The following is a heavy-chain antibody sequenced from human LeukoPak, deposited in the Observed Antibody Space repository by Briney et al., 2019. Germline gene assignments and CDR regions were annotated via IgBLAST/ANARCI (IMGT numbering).Heavy chain of an antibody. Sequence: SETLSLTCAVYGGSFSGYYWSWTRQPPGKGLEWIGEINHSGSTYYNPSLKSRVTISVDTSKNQFSLKLSSVTAADTAVYYCARLPYPHSSGWDFDYWGQGTLVTVSS. D-gene: IGHD6-19*01. CDR2: INHSGST. V-gene: IGHV4-34*01. CDR3: ARLPYPHSSGWDFDY. CDR1: GGSFSGYY. J-gene: IGHJ4*02.